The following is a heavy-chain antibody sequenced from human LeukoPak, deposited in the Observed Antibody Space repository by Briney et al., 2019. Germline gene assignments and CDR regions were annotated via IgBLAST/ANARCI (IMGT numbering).Heavy chain of an antibody. V-gene: IGHV3-33*01. CDR1: GFSFSSYG. CDR3: ASHGGL. J-gene: IGHJ4*02. D-gene: IGHD5-12*01. CDR2: IWYDGTNE. Sequence: PGGSLRLSCVASGFSFSSYGMHWVRQPPGKGLEWVAVIWYDGTNENYADSVKGRFTISSDNFKNTLYLQMNNLGAEDTAVFYCASHGGLWGQGTLVTVSS.